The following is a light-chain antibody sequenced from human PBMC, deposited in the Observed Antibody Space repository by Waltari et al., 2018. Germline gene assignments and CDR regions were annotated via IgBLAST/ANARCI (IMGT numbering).Light chain of an antibody. Sequence: SYVLTQPPSVSVAPGQTARITCGDNNLGSQSAHWYQQQPGQAPLLVVSDDTDRPSGIPERISGSHSGTTATLTISRVEAGDEADYYCHVWDSISDHVIFGGGTKLTVL. V-gene: IGLV3-21*02. J-gene: IGLJ2*01. CDR3: HVWDSISDHVI. CDR2: DDT. CDR1: NLGSQS.